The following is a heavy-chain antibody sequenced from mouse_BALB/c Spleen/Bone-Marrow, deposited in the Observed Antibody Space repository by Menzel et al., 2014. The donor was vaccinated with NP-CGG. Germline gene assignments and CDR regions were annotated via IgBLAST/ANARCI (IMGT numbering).Heavy chain of an antibody. D-gene: IGHD2-1*01. Sequence: LVKTGASVKLSCKASGYSFTGYYMHWVKQSHGKSLEWIGYISCYNGATSYNQKFKGKATFTVDTSSSTAYMQFNSLTSEDSAVYYCARSGGNYDAMDYWGQGTSVTVSS. CDR1: GYSFTGYY. V-gene: IGHV1S34*01. CDR3: ARSGGNYDAMDY. CDR2: ISCYNGAT. J-gene: IGHJ4*01.